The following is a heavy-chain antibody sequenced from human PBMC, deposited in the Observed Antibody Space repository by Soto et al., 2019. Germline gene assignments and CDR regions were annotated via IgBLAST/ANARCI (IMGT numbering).Heavy chain of an antibody. J-gene: IGHJ4*01. Sequence: SETLSLTCTVSNDSIRSGTYYWAWIRQPPGRGLEWIGSLSYLGTTDYNPSLKSRVTISKDASNNQFSLKLRSVTAADTAVYYCAKAHVMVVAGSTFDYWGHGTLVTVSS. V-gene: IGHV4-39*01. CDR3: AKAHVMVVAGSTFDY. CDR2: LSYLGTT. CDR1: NDSIRSGTYY. D-gene: IGHD6-19*01.